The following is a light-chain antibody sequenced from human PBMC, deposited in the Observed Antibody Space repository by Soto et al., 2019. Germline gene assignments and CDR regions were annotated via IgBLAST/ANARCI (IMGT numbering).Light chain of an antibody. CDR2: WAS. V-gene: IGKV4-1*01. CDR3: QQYYSSPPT. Sequence: DIVLTQSPDSLSVSLGERATINFKSSHIVLNSGDNKNYLSWYQQRPGQPPKLLFYWASTRESGVPDRFSGSGSGRHFTLTITSLQAEDVAVYFCQQYYSSPPTFGQGTKVDI. CDR1: HIVLNSGDNKNY. J-gene: IGKJ1*01.